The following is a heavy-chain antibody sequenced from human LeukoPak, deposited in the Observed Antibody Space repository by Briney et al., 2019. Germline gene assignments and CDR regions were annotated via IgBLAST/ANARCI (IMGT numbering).Heavy chain of an antibody. CDR1: GYTFTSYC. Sequence: PGASVKVSCKASGYTFTSYCMHWVRQAPGQGLEWMGIINPSGGSTSYAQKFQGRVTMTRDTSTSTVYMELSSLRSEDTAVYYCARAPPRRYSSSSLMNYYYGMDVWGQGTTVTVSS. CDR2: INPSGGST. CDR3: ARAPPRRYSSSSLMNYYYGMDV. D-gene: IGHD6-6*01. V-gene: IGHV1-46*01. J-gene: IGHJ6*02.